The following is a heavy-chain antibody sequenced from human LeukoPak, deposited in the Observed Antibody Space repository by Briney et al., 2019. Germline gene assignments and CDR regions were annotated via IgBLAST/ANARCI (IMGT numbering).Heavy chain of an antibody. J-gene: IGHJ4*02. CDR1: GESFSGYY. D-gene: IGHD3-10*01. V-gene: IGHV4-34*01. CDR3: ARHGRRQYYYGSGTIDY. Sequence: PSETLSLTCAVYGESFSGYYCNWTRQPSGKGLEWIGEINHSGSTYYNPSLKSRVIISVDTSKNLFPLKLYSVTAADTAVYYCARHGRRQYYYGSGTIDYWGQGTLVTVSS. CDR2: INHSGST.